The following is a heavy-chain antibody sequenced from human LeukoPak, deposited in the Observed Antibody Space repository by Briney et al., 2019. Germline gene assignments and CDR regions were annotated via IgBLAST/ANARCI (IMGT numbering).Heavy chain of an antibody. V-gene: IGHV1-18*01. CDR1: GYTFTSYG. Sequence: VSVKVSCKASGYTFTSYGISWVRQAPGQGLEWMGWISAYNGNTNYAQKLQGRVTMTTDTSTSTAYMELRSLRSDDTAVYYCARDSDYYDSSGPNEYWGQGTLVTVSS. J-gene: IGHJ4*02. CDR3: ARDSDYYDSSGPNEY. CDR2: ISAYNGNT. D-gene: IGHD3-22*01.